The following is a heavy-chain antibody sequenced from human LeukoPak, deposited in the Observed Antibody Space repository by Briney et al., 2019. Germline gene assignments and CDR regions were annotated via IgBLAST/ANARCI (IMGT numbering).Heavy chain of an antibody. CDR2: IYTSGST. CDR3: AREGCTSCPRGAFDI. V-gene: IGHV4-4*07. Sequence: PSETLSLTCTVSGGSISSYYWSWIRQPAGKGLEWIGRIYTSGSTNYNPSLKSRVTMSVDTSKNQFSLRLSSVTAADTAVYYCAREGCTSCPRGAFDIWGQGTMVTVSS. D-gene: IGHD2-2*01. CDR1: GGSISSYY. J-gene: IGHJ3*02.